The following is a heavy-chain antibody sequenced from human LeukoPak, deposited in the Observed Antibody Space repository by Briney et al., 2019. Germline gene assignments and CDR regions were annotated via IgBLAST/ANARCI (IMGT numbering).Heavy chain of an antibody. Sequence: PGRSLRLSCAASGFTFSSYTMHWVRQTPGKGLEWVALISYSESNKYYADSVKGRFTISRDNSKNTLYLQMNSLRAEDTAVYYCAELGITMIGGVWGKGTTVTISS. CDR1: GFTFSSYT. V-gene: IGHV3-30*04. D-gene: IGHD3-10*02. J-gene: IGHJ6*04. CDR3: AELGITMIGGV. CDR2: ISYSESNK.